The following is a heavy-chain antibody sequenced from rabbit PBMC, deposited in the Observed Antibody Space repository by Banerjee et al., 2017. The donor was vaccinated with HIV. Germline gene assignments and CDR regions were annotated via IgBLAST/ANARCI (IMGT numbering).Heavy chain of an antibody. Sequence: QEQLEESGGDLVKPEGSLTLTCTASGFSFSNKYVMCWVRQAPGKGLEWIGSIYNGDGSTYYASWAKGRFTISKTSSTTVTLQMTSLTAADTATYFCARRGDGGSRDYKLWGPGTLVTVS. V-gene: IGHV1S45*01. CDR3: ARRGDGGSRDYKL. D-gene: IGHD4-2*01. CDR1: GFSFSNKYV. J-gene: IGHJ4*01. CDR2: IYNGDGST.